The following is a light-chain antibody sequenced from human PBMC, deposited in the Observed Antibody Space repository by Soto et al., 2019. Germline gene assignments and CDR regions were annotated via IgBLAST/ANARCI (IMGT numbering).Light chain of an antibody. V-gene: IGLV1-36*01. CDR3: AAWDDSLNGPV. CDR2: YDD. Sequence: QSVLTQPPSVSEAPSQRVTISCSGGSSNIGNNAVNWYQQLPGKAPKLIIFYDDQLPSGVSDRFSASKSGTSASLAISGLQSEDEADYYCAAWDDSLNGPVFGGGTKLTVL. J-gene: IGLJ3*02. CDR1: SSNIGNNA.